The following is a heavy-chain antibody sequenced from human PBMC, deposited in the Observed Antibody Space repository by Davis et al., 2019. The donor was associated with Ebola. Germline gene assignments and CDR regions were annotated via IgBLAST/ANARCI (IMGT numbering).Heavy chain of an antibody. V-gene: IGHV3-30-3*01. Sequence: PGGSLRLSCAASGFAFTGYWMGWVRQAPGKGLRWVAVISHDGTNKYYADSVKGRFTVSRDNSKNTVYLEMNGLRPEDTALYYCARSTWMGATPLDYWGQGTLLTVSS. CDR3: ARSTWMGATPLDY. CDR2: ISHDGTNK. J-gene: IGHJ4*02. CDR1: GFAFTGYW. D-gene: IGHD1-26*01.